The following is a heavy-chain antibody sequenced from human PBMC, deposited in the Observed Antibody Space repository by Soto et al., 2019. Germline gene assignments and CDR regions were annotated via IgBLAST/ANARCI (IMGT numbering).Heavy chain of an antibody. Sequence: PSETLSLTCTVSGGSITTAGYSWGWIRQPPGKALEWIGCVYHTGNAYHNPSLKSRVTISLDRSKNQFSLKMTSVTAADTALYYCASRSFYKYDSDVWGQGTPVTVSS. CDR2: VYHTGNA. D-gene: IGHD3-3*01. V-gene: IGHV4-30-2*01. CDR1: GGSITTAGYS. J-gene: IGHJ6*02. CDR3: ASRSFYKYDSDV.